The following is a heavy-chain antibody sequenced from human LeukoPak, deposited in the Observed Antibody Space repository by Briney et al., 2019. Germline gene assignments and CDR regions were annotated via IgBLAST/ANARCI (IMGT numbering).Heavy chain of an antibody. CDR2: IGSDGRTD. CDR3: TREGMGTSFSAWFDP. D-gene: IGHD1-7*01. J-gene: IGHJ5*01. Sequence: GGSLRLSCAASGFTFSNYGMHWVRQAPGKGLEWVAVIGSDGRTDYYADPVKGRFTIFRDSSKNMMYLQMNSLRTEDTAVYYCTREGMGTSFSAWFDPWGQGTLVTVSS. V-gene: IGHV3-30*03. CDR1: GFTFSNYG.